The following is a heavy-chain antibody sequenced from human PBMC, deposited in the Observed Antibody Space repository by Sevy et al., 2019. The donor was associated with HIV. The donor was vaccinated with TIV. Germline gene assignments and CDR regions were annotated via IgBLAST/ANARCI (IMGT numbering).Heavy chain of an antibody. D-gene: IGHD6-13*01. Sequence: GGSLRLSCAASGFTVNSNYMTWVRQAPGKGLEGVSVIHSDDTTYHADSVKDRFTISRDNFKNTLYLHMSSLRAEDTAVYYCARVDSSSWNGGFDYWGQGTLVTVSS. J-gene: IGHJ4*02. V-gene: IGHV3-66*01. CDR1: GFTVNSNY. CDR2: IHSDDTT. CDR3: ARVDSSSWNGGFDY.